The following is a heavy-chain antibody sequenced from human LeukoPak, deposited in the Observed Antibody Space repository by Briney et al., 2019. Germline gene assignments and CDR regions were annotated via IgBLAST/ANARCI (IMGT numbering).Heavy chain of an antibody. D-gene: IGHD5-18*01. CDR2: ISWNSGII. J-gene: IGHJ4*02. V-gene: IGHV3-9*03. CDR1: GFTFDDYA. Sequence: PGGSLRLSCAASGFTFDDYAMHWVRQAPGKGLEGVSGISWNSGIIGYADSVKGRFTVSRDNAKNSLYLQMNSLRIEDMAFYYCAKGPRRGQLWFPPIDYWGQGTLVTVSS. CDR3: AKGPRRGQLWFPPIDY.